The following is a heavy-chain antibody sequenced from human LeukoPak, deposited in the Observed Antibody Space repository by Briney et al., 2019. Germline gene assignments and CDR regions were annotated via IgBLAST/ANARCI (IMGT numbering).Heavy chain of an antibody. V-gene: IGHV1-69*04. CDR3: ARDQDYDSSGPSWFDP. Sequence: GASVKVSCKASGGTFSSYAISWVRQAPGQGLEWMGRIIPIFGIANYAQKFQGRVTITADKSTSTAYMGLSSLRSEDTAVYYCARDQDYDSSGPSWFDPWGQGTLVTVSS. CDR2: IIPIFGIA. J-gene: IGHJ5*02. D-gene: IGHD3-22*01. CDR1: GGTFSSYA.